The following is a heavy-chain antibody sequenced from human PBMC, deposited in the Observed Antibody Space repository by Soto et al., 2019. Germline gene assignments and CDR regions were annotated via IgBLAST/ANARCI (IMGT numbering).Heavy chain of an antibody. CDR2: ISSGGTTT. CDR1: GFTFSTHA. J-gene: IGHJ4*02. Sequence: RRLSCAASGFTFSTHAMSWVRQAPGKGLEWVSSISSGGTTTFYAASVEGRFTISRDKSKNTLYLQMNSLRADDTAVYYCAREGGSIGGWFGRKFDSWGQGTQVTVYS. D-gene: IGHD6-19*01. CDR3: AREGGSIGGWFGRKFDS. V-gene: IGHV3-23*01.